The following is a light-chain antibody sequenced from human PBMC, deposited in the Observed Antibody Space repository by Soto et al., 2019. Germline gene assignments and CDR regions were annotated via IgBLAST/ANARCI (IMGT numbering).Light chain of an antibody. J-gene: IGKJ4*01. V-gene: IGKV3-11*01. CDR2: GSS. CDR1: QTLSPY. Sequence: MVLTQSPGTLSLSLWQRSTLSFSSSQTLSPYYLAWRQQKPGHPPRLLIYGSSKRATGIPARFSGRGFGTDFTLTIASLEPEDFAVYYCQQRSNWPLTFGGGTKVDNK. CDR3: QQRSNWPLT.